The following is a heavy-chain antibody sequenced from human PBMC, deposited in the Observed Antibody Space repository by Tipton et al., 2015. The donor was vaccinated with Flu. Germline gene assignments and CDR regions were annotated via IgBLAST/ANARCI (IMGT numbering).Heavy chain of an antibody. CDR2: IYPGDSEI. CDR3: ARSHFNGWSTAFDI. D-gene: IGHD6-19*01. J-gene: IGHJ3*02. Sequence: QLVQSGAEMKKPGESLRISCQGSGYTFTDYWIGWVRQMPGKGLEWMGIIYPGDSEIKYSPSFQGQVTISADKSINTAYLQWSSPQASDSAVYYCARSHFNGWSTAFDIWGQGTKVTVSS. CDR1: GYTFTDYW. V-gene: IGHV5-51*01.